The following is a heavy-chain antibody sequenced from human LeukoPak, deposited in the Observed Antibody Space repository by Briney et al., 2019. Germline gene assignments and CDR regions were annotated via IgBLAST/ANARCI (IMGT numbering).Heavy chain of an antibody. J-gene: IGHJ4*02. V-gene: IGHV3-23*01. CDR2: ISGSGGST. CDR3: ASSPPTMSSGY. D-gene: IGHD3-22*01. CDR1: GFTFSRYA. Sequence: GGSLRLSCAAFGFTFSRYAMSWVRQAPGKGLEWVSAISGSGGSTYYADSVKGRFTISRDNSKNTLHLQMNSLRAEDTAVYYCASSPPTMSSGYWGQGTLVTVSS.